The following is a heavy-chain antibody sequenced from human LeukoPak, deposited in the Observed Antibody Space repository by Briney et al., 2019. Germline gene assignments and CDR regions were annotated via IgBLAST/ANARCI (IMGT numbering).Heavy chain of an antibody. CDR2: IRNKANSYAT. CDR1: GFTFSGSA. D-gene: IGHD6-6*01. V-gene: IGHV3-73*01. Sequence: PGGSLRLSCAASGFTFSGSAMHWVRQASGKGLEWVGRIRNKANSYATAYTASVKGRFTISRDDSKNTAYLQMNSLKTEDTAVYYCTRYGSSDNWFDPWGQGTLVTVSS. CDR3: TRYGSSDNWFDP. J-gene: IGHJ5*02.